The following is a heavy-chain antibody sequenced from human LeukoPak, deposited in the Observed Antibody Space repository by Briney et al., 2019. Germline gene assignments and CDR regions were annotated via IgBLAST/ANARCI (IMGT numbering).Heavy chain of an antibody. J-gene: IGHJ4*02. D-gene: IGHD3-22*01. Sequence: ASVKVSCKASGYTFTSYGISWVRQPPGQGLEWMGWISAYNGNTNYAQKLQGRVTMTTDTSTSTAYMELRSLRSDDTAVYYCARDEYDSSGYYYPLDYWGQGTLVTVSS. CDR1: GYTFTSYG. V-gene: IGHV1-18*01. CDR2: ISAYNGNT. CDR3: ARDEYDSSGYYYPLDY.